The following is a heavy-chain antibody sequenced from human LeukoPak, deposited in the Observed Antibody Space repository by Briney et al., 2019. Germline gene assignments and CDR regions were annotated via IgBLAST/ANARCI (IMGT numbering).Heavy chain of an antibody. CDR1: GGSISSSSYY. Sequence: SETLSLTCTVSGGSISSSSYYWGWIRQPPGKGLEWIGSIYYSGSTYYNPSLKSRVTISVDTSKNQFSLKLSSVTAADTAVYYCARDGLRIAARRHDAFDIWGQGTMDTVSS. D-gene: IGHD6-6*01. J-gene: IGHJ3*02. V-gene: IGHV4-39*07. CDR2: IYYSGST. CDR3: ARDGLRIAARRHDAFDI.